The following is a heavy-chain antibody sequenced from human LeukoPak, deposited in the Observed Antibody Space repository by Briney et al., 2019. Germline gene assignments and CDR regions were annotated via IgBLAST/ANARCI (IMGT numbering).Heavy chain of an antibody. CDR2: ISAYNGNT. CDR3: ARDLNTATVTTLGY. CDR1: GYTFTSYG. D-gene: IGHD4-11*01. V-gene: IGHV1-18*01. Sequence: ASVKVSCKASGYTFTSYGISWVRQAPGQGLEWMGWISAYNGNTNYAQKLQGRVTMTTDTSTSTAYRELRSLRSDDTAVYYCARDLNTATVTTLGYWGQGTLVTVSS. J-gene: IGHJ4*02.